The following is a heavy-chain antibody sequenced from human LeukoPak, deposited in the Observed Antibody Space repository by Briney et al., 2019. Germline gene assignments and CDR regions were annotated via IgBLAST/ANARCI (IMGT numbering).Heavy chain of an antibody. V-gene: IGHV3-20*04. CDR1: GFTFDDYG. Sequence: PGGSLRLSCAASGFTFDDYGMSWVRHAPGKGLEWVSGINWNGGSTGYADSVKGRFTISRDNAKNYLYLQMNSLRAEDTALYYCARGKTAAAFDYWGQGTLVTVSS. CDR3: ARGKTAAAFDY. CDR2: INWNGGST. D-gene: IGHD2-15*01. J-gene: IGHJ4*02.